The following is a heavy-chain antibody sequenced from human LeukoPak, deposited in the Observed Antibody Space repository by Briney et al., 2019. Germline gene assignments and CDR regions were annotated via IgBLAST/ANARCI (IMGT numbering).Heavy chain of an antibody. CDR1: GFTFSDSW. Sequence: PXGSXXLSCAASGFTFSDSWMTWVRXAPGKGLEWVANILPDGSYEHYVDSVKGRFTISRDNAKKSLYLQMNSLRAEDTAVYYCASLWNGDHVVFDYWGQGTLVTVSS. CDR2: ILPDGSYE. CDR3: ASLWNGDHVVFDY. V-gene: IGHV3-7*01. D-gene: IGHD4-17*01. J-gene: IGHJ4*02.